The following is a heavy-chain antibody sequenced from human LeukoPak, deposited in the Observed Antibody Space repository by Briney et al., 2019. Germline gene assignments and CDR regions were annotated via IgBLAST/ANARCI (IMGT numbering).Heavy chain of an antibody. CDR1: GGSISSSSYY. J-gene: IGHJ5*02. CDR3: ARHRDTAMVP. CDR2: IYYSGST. Sequence: SETLSLTCTVSGGSISSSSYYWGWIRQPPGKGLEWIGSIYYSGSTYYNPSLKSRVTISVDTSKNQFSLKLSSVTAADTAVYYCARHRDTAMVPWGQGTLVTVSS. D-gene: IGHD5-18*01. V-gene: IGHV4-39*01.